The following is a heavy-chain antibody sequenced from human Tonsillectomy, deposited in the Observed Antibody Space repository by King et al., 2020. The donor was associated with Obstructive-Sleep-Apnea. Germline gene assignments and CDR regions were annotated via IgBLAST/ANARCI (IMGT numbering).Heavy chain of an antibody. D-gene: IGHD1-26*01. Sequence: VQLVESGGGLVQPGGSLRLSCAASGFTFSSYSMNWVRQAPGKGLEWVSYISSSSSTIYYADSVKGRFTISRDNAKNSLYLQMNSLRAEDTAVYYCARVGETGWELPAWYYYGMDVWGQGTTVTVSS. CDR1: GFTFSSYS. CDR3: ARVGETGWELPAWYYYGMDV. J-gene: IGHJ6*02. V-gene: IGHV3-48*04. CDR2: ISSSSSTI.